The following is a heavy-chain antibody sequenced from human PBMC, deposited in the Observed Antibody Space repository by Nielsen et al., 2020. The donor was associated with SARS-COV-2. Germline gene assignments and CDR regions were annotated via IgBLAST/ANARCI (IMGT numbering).Heavy chain of an antibody. CDR1: GFTFSSYW. CDR3: ARVLASGWFGDYYYGMDV. D-gene: IGHD3-10*01. Sequence: GGSLRLSCAASGFTFSSYWMHWVRQAPGKGLVWVSRINSDGSSTSYADSVKGRFTIPRDNAKNTLYLQMNSLRAEDTAVYYCARVLASGWFGDYYYGMDVWGQGTTVTVSS. J-gene: IGHJ6*02. CDR2: INSDGSST. V-gene: IGHV3-74*01.